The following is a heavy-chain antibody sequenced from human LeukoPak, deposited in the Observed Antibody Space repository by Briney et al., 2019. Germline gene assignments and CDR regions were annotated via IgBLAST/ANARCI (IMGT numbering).Heavy chain of an antibody. Sequence: GGSLKLFCAASGFTFSGSAMHWVRQDSGKGLEWVGRIRSKANSYATAYAASVKGRFTISRDDSKNTAYLQMNSLKTEDTAVYYCTRIWKAGSSYTDYGGNQDYWGQGTLVTVSS. CDR3: TRIWKAGSSYTDYGGNQDY. CDR1: GFTFSGSA. D-gene: IGHD4-23*01. J-gene: IGHJ4*02. CDR2: IRSKANSYAT. V-gene: IGHV3-73*01.